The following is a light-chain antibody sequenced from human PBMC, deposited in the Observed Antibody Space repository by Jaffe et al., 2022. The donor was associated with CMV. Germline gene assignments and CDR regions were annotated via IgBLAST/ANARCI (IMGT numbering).Light chain of an antibody. CDR2: AAS. CDR1: QNIDNY. V-gene: IGKV1-39*01. J-gene: IGKJ1*01. Sequence: IQMTQSPSSLSASVGDRVTITCRASQNIDNYLNWYQQKPGQAPKALISAASTLRSGVPSRFTGSGSGAEFTLIITSLQPEDFATYYCQQSYSAPRTFGQGTKVEIK. CDR3: QQSYSAPRT.